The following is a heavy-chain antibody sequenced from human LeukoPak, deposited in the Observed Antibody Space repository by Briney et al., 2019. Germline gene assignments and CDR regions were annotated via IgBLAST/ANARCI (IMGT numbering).Heavy chain of an antibody. Sequence: PSETLSLTCTVSGGSISSSSYYWGWIRQLPGKGLEWIGSIYYSGSTYYNPTLKSRVTISVDTSKSQFSLKLSSVTAADTAMYYCASLPRYCSGGTCRDTFDIWGQGTMVTVSS. CDR1: GGSISSSSYY. V-gene: IGHV4-39*01. CDR2: IYYSGST. CDR3: ASLPRYCSGGTCRDTFDI. J-gene: IGHJ3*02. D-gene: IGHD2-15*01.